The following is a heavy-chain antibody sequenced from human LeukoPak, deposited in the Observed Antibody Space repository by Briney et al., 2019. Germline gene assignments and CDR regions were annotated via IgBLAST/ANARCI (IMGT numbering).Heavy chain of an antibody. D-gene: IGHD5-12*01. CDR3: ARVGSGYDVGPFDY. CDR1: GYTFTGYY. J-gene: IGHJ4*02. CDR2: INPNSGGT. Sequence: ASVKVSCKASGYTFTGYYMHWVRRAPGQGLEWMGWINPNSGGTNYAQKFQGRVTMTRDTSISTAYMELSRLRSDDTAVYYCARVGSGYDVGPFDYWGQGTLVTVSS. V-gene: IGHV1-2*02.